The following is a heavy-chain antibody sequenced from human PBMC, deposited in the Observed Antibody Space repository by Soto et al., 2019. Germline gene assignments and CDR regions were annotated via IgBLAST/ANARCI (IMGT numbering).Heavy chain of an antibody. Sequence: EVQLVESGGDLVRPGGSLRLSCAVSGFIFDYYWMSWVRQAPGKGLEWVANIKQDGSEEYYVDSVKGRFTISRDNAKSSLYLQMNSLRADDTAVYYCARDDDFYGDYYWGLGTLVTVSS. CDR2: IKQDGSEE. V-gene: IGHV3-7*01. J-gene: IGHJ4*02. D-gene: IGHD4-17*01. CDR1: GFIFDYYW. CDR3: ARDDDFYGDYY.